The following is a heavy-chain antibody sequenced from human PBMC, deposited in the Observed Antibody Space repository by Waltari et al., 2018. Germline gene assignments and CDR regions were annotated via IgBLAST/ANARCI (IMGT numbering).Heavy chain of an antibody. CDR1: GFTFSSSS. Sequence: EVQLVESGGGLVKPGGSLRLYCAASGFTFSSSSMNWVRQAPGKWLEWVSSISSSSSYIYYADSVKGRFTISRDNAKNSLYLLMNSLRAEDTAVYYCARVIGWFGEFVYYGMDVWGQGTTVTVSS. D-gene: IGHD3-10*01. CDR2: ISSSSSYI. V-gene: IGHV3-21*01. CDR3: ARVIGWFGEFVYYGMDV. J-gene: IGHJ6*02.